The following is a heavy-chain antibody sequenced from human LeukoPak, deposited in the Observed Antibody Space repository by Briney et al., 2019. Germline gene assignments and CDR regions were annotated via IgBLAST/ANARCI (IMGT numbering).Heavy chain of an antibody. Sequence: GGSLRLSCAASGFTFDDYAMHWVRQAPGKGLEWVSGISWNSGSIGYADSVKGRFTISRDNAKNSLYLQMNSLKTEDTALYYCAKGLRGFGELSGNWFDPWGQGTLVTVSS. CDR2: ISWNSGSI. D-gene: IGHD3-10*01. V-gene: IGHV3-9*01. CDR3: AKGLRGFGELSGNWFDP. J-gene: IGHJ5*02. CDR1: GFTFDDYA.